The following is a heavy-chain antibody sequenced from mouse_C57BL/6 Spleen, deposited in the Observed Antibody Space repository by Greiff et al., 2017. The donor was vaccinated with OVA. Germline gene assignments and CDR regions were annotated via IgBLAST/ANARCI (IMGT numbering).Heavy chain of an antibody. V-gene: IGHV5-12*01. CDR3: ARHNSYYYAKDY. Sequence: EVKLMESGGGLVQPGGSLKLSCAASGFTFSDYYMYWVRQTPEKRLEWVAYISNGGGSTYYPDTVTGRFTISRDNAKNTLYLQMSRLKSEDTAMYYCARHNSYYYAKDYWGQGTSVTVTT. CDR2: ISNGGGST. D-gene: IGHD2-12*01. CDR1: GFTFSDYY. J-gene: IGHJ4*01.